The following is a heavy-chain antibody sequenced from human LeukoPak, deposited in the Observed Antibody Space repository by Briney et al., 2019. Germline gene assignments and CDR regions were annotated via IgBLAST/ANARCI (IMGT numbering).Heavy chain of an antibody. CDR1: GGSISSYY. D-gene: IGHD4-23*01. V-gene: IGHV4-59*12. Sequence: SETLSLTCTVSGGSISSYYWSWIRQPPGKGLEWIGYIYYSGSTNYNPSLKSRVTISVDTSKNQFSLKLSSVTAADTAVYYCARDPRASYGGNPLIDYWGQGTLVTVSS. CDR3: ARDPRASYGGNPLIDY. J-gene: IGHJ4*02. CDR2: IYYSGST.